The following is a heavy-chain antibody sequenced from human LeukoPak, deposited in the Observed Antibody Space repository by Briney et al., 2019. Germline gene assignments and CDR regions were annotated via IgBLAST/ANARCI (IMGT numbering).Heavy chain of an antibody. D-gene: IGHD6-6*01. J-gene: IGHJ4*02. CDR1: GGSISGSTYY. V-gene: IGHV4-39*07. Sequence: SETLSLTCTVSGGSISGSTYYWGWLRQPPGKGLEWIGSIYYSGSTYYNPSLKSRVTISVDTSKNQFSLKLSSVTAADTAVYYCARTIPARHYYFDYWGQGTLVTVSS. CDR2: IYYSGST. CDR3: ARTIPARHYYFDY.